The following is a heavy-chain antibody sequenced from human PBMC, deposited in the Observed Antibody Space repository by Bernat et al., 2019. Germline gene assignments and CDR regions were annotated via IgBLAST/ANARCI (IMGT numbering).Heavy chain of an antibody. J-gene: IGHJ3*02. CDR2: INPSGGST. CDR3: ARAVGYCSSTSCLDAFDI. Sequence: LVQSGAEVKKPGASVKVSCKASGYTFTSYYMHWVRHAPGQGLEWMGIINPSGGSTSYAQKFQGRVTMTRDTSTSTVYMELSSLRSEDTAVYYCARAVGYCSSTSCLDAFDIWGQGTMVTVSS. V-gene: IGHV1-46*03. CDR1: GYTFTSYY. D-gene: IGHD2-2*01.